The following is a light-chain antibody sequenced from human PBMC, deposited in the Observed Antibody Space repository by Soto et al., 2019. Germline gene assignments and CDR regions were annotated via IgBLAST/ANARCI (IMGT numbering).Light chain of an antibody. J-gene: IGLJ1*01. CDR3: SSYTGGNPSYV. CDR2: EVT. Sequence: QSALTHPPSASGSPGQAVTIPCTGTSSDGGGYDYVSRYKQQPGKDPKPMIYEVTIRPSGVSDRLSGSKSGNTASLTVSGLQAEDEADYYCSSYTGGNPSYVVGTGTKVTVL. CDR1: SSDGGGYDY. V-gene: IGLV2-8*01.